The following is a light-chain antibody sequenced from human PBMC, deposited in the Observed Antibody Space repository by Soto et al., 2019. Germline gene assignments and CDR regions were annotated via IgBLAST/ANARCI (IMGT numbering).Light chain of an antibody. V-gene: IGLV3-21*04. CDR2: YDS. J-gene: IGLJ2*01. Sequence: SYELTQPPSVSVAPGKTARITCGGNNIGSKSVHWYQQKPGQAPVLVIYYDSDRPSGIPERFSGSNSGNTATLTISRVEAGDEDDYYCQVWDSSSDHPFGGGTKLTVL. CDR3: QVWDSSSDHP. CDR1: NIGSKS.